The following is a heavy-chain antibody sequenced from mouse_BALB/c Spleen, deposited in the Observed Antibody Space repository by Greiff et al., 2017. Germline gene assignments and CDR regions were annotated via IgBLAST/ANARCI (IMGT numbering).Heavy chain of an antibody. V-gene: IGHV14-3*02. CDR2: IDPANGNT. J-gene: IGHJ2*01. CDR1: GFNINDTY. D-gene: IGHD1-1*02. Sequence: VQLQQSGAELVKPGASVKLSCTASGFNINDTYMHWVKQRPEQGLEWIGRIDPANGNTKYDPKFQGKATITADTSSNTAYLQLSSLTSEDTAVYYCARLAMDYWGQGTTLTGSS. CDR3: ARLAMDY.